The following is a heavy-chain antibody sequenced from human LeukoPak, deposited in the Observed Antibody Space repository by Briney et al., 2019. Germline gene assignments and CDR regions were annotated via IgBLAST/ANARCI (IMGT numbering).Heavy chain of an antibody. CDR3: ATLPNYDILTGYSY. CDR1: GGSFSGYY. Sequence: PSETLSLTCAVYGGSFSGYYWSWIRQPPGKGLEWIGEINHSGSTNYNPSLKSRVTISVDTSKNQFSLKLSSVTAADTAVYYCATLPNYDILTGYSYWGQGTLVTVSS. D-gene: IGHD3-9*01. CDR2: INHSGST. J-gene: IGHJ4*02. V-gene: IGHV4-34*01.